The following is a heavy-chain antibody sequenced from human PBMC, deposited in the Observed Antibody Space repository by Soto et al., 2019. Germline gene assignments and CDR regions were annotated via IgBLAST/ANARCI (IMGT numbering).Heavy chain of an antibody. CDR2: IYYSGST. CDR3: ARHGGDILTGYCDY. D-gene: IGHD3-9*01. J-gene: IGHJ4*02. CDR1: GGSISSYY. V-gene: IGHV4-59*08. Sequence: SEILSLTCSVAGGSISSYYWSWIRQPPGKGLEWIGYIYYSGSTNYNPSLKSRVTISVDTSKNQFSLKLSSVTAADTAVYYCARHGGDILTGYCDYWGQGTLVTVSS.